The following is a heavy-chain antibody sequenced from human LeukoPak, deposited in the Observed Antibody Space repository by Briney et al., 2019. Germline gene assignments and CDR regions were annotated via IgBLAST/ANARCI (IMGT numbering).Heavy chain of an antibody. V-gene: IGHV3-23*01. CDR3: ERDRVAFLDY. CDR1: GFTFRNYA. J-gene: IGHJ4*02. CDR2: ISGSADST. D-gene: IGHD3-3*01. Sequence: GGSLRLSCAASGFTFRNYAMSWVRQAPGKGLEWVSTISGSADSTYYADSVRGRFTISRDNSKNTLYLQMNSLRAEDTAVYYCERDRVAFLDYWGQGTLVTVSS.